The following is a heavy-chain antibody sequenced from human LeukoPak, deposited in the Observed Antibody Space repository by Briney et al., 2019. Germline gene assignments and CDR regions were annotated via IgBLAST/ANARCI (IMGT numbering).Heavy chain of an antibody. CDR1: GGSISSYY. J-gene: IGHJ6*03. CDR3: ARRTYYYDSSGYFRAIYYYYYYMDV. V-gene: IGHV4-59*12. Sequence: SETLSLTCTVSGGSISSYYWSWIRQPPGKGLEWIGYIYYSGSTNYNPSLKSRVTISVDTSKNQFSLKLSSVTAADTAVYYCARRTYYYDSSGYFRAIYYYYYYMDVWGKGTTVTISS. CDR2: IYYSGST. D-gene: IGHD3-22*01.